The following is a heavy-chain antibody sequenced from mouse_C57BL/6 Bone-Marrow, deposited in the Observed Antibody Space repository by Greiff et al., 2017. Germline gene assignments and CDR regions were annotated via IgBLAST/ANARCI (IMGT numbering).Heavy chain of an antibody. CDR1: GFSLTSYG. CDR3: AKNRAYGNFYFDY. CDR2: IWRGGST. V-gene: IGHV2-5*01. J-gene: IGHJ2*01. Sequence: VKLMESGPGLVQPSQSLSITCTVSGFSLTSYGVHWVRQSPGKGLEWLGVIWRGGSTDYNAAFMSSLSITKDTSKIQVFFKMNSLQADDTAIYYCAKNRAYGNFYFDYWGQGTTLTVSS. D-gene: IGHD2-1*01.